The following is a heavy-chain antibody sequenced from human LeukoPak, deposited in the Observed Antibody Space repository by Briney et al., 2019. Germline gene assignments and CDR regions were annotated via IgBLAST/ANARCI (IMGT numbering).Heavy chain of an antibody. D-gene: IGHD2/OR15-2a*01. CDR3: AKYYFSGYFDY. Sequence: PSETLSPTCTVSGGSISYSSYYWAWIRQPPGKGLEWIGSVYSTGTTYYNASLKSRVTMSADTSKNQFSLRLNSVTAADTAVFYCAKYYFSGYFDYWGQGILVTVSS. CDR1: GGSISYSSYY. CDR2: VYSTGTT. J-gene: IGHJ4*02. V-gene: IGHV4-39*01.